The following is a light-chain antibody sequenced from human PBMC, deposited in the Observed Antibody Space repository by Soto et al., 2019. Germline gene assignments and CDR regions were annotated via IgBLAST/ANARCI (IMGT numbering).Light chain of an antibody. V-gene: IGKV3-20*01. CDR3: QQFDSSPYT. J-gene: IGKJ2*01. CDR2: GSS. Sequence: EVVLTQSPGTLSLSPGERATLSCRASQTISSSYLAWYQQKSGQTPRLLIYGSSSRASDIPDRFSGSASGTDFTLTINRLGPEDSAVYYCQQFDSSPYTFGQGTKLEI. CDR1: QTISSSY.